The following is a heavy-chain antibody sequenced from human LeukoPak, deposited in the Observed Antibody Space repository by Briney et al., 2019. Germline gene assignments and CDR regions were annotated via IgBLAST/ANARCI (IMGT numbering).Heavy chain of an antibody. CDR1: GFTFCSYS. D-gene: IGHD3-10*01. V-gene: IGHV3-21*01. CDR2: ISSSNSYI. J-gene: IGHJ4*02. CDR3: ARWDGAYGSGSYGDY. Sequence: GGSLSLSCAASGFTFCSYSMNWVRQAPGQGLEWVSSISSSNSYIYYADSVKGRFTISRNNAKNSLYLQMNSLRVEDTAVYYCARWDGAYGSGSYGDYWGQGTLVTVSS.